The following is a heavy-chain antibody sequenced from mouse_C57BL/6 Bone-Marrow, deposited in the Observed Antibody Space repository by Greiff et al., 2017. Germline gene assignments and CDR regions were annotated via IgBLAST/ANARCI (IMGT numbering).Heavy chain of an antibody. CDR1: GFTFTDYY. D-gene: IGHD2-1*01. Sequence: EVKVVESGGGLVQPGGSLSLSCAASGFTFTDYYMSWVRQPPGKALEWLGFIRNKANGDTTEYSASVKGRFTISRDNSQSILYLQMNALRAEDSATYYCARGCNSWYFDVWGTGTTVTVSS. CDR3: ARGCNSWYFDV. V-gene: IGHV7-3*01. J-gene: IGHJ1*03. CDR2: IRNKANGDTT.